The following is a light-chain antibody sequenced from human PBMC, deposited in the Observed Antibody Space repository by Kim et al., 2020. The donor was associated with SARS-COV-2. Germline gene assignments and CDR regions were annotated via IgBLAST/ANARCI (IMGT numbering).Light chain of an antibody. J-gene: IGKJ2*03. CDR2: NAS. V-gene: IGKV3-11*01. CDR3: QQRNSWPPSYS. CDR1: QSVSSY. Sequence: SPGERATLSGRASQSVSSYLAWYQQKVGQAPRLLMYNASNRATGIPARFSGSGAGTDFTLTISSLEPEDFAVYYCQQRNSWPPSYSFGQGTKLEI.